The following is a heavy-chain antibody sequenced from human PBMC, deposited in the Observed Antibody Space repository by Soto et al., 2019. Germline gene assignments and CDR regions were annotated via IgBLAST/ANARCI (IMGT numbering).Heavy chain of an antibody. CDR2: IIPIFGTA. Sequence: QVQLVQSGAEVMKPGSSVKVSCKASGGTFSSYAISWVRQAPGQGLEWMGGIIPIFGTANYAQKFQGRVTITADESTSTAYMELSSLRSEDTAVYYCARVTLEYIAAPFDYWGQGTLVTVSS. V-gene: IGHV1-69*01. CDR1: GGTFSSYA. D-gene: IGHD6-13*01. J-gene: IGHJ4*02. CDR3: ARVTLEYIAAPFDY.